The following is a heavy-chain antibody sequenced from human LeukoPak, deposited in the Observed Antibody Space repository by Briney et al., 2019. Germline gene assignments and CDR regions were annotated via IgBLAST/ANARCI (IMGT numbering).Heavy chain of an antibody. CDR1: GYTFTSYD. V-gene: IGHV1-8*03. CDR3: ARGLFSYSSSSRNAFDI. CDR2: MNPNSGNT. J-gene: IGHJ3*02. Sequence: ASVKVSCKASGYTFTSYDINWVRQATGQGLEWMGWMNPNSGNTGYAQKFQGRVTITRNTSISTAYMELSSLRSEDTAVYYCARGLFSYSSSSRNAFDIWGQGTMVTVSS. D-gene: IGHD6-6*01.